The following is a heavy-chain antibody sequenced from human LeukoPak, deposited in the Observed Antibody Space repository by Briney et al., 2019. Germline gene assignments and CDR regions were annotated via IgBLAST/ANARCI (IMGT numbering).Heavy chain of an antibody. CDR2: ISRSRSDI. CDR3: ARDPGADSGSGG. D-gene: IGHD1-26*01. J-gene: IGHJ4*02. V-gene: IGHV3-21*01. CDR1: GFTSSGYS. Sequence: GGSLRLSCAASGFTSSGYSMNWVRQAPGKGLEWVSSISRSRSDIRYGDSVKGRFNISRDNAKNSLYLQMNSLRAEDTAVYYCARDPGADSGSGGWGQGTLVTVSS.